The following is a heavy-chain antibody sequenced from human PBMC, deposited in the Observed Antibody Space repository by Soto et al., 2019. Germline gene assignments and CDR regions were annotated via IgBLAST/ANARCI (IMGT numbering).Heavy chain of an antibody. V-gene: IGHV1-69*08. Sequence: QDQLVQSGAEVKKPGSSVKVSCKASGGTFSSHTFSWVRQAPGQGLEWMGRIIPALGTATYAQKFQGRVTITADESATTLYMELNSLRSEDTAVYYCARPDFGDYWYFDLWGRGTLVTVSS. CDR1: GGTFSSHT. D-gene: IGHD4-17*01. CDR3: ARPDFGDYWYFDL. J-gene: IGHJ2*01. CDR2: IIPALGTA.